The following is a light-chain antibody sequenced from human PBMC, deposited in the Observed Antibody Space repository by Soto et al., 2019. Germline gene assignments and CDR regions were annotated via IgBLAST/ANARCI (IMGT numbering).Light chain of an antibody. V-gene: IGLV6-57*01. CDR1: SGSIASNY. J-gene: IGLJ2*01. CDR2: EDN. CDR3: QSYDSSNHDVV. Sequence: NFMLTQPHSVSASPGKTVTISCTRSSGSIASNYVQWYQQRPGSSPTTVIYEDNQRPSGVPDRFSGSIDSSSNSASLTISGLKTEDEADYYCQSYDSSNHDVVFGGGTQLTVL.